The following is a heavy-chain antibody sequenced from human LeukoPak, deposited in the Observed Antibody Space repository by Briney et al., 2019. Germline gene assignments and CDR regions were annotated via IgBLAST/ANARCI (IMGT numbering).Heavy chain of an antibody. CDR1: GFTFSSFA. V-gene: IGHV3-23*01. CDR3: AKDRSAIAAAGSTFDC. J-gene: IGHJ4*02. D-gene: IGHD6-13*01. CDR2: VSASGGST. Sequence: GGSLRLSCAASGFTFSSFAMTWVRQAPGKGLEWVSGVSASGGSTYYADSVKGRFIISRDNSKSTLYLQMNSLSAEDTAVYFCAKDRSAIAAAGSTFDCWGQGTLVTVSS.